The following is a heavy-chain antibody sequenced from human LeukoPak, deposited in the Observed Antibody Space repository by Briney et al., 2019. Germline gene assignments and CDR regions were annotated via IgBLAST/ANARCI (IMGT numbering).Heavy chain of an antibody. J-gene: IGHJ4*02. CDR2: LYIGGQT. CDR3: ARATTRITTFDY. D-gene: IGHD4-17*01. Sequence: PGTSLRLSCAASGFTFNNYGMHWVRQAPGKGLEWVSALYIGGQTYYADSVKGRFTISSDNYKNTVYLQMNNLRAEDTAVYYCARATTRITTFDYWGQGALVTVSS. CDR1: GFTFNNYG. V-gene: IGHV3-53*01.